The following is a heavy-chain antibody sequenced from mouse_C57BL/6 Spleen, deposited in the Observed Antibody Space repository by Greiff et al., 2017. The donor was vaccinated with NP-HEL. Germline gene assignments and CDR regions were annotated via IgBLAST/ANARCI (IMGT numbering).Heavy chain of an antibody. Sequence: EVQLQESGPGLVKPSQSLSLTCSVTGYSITSGYYWNWIRQFPGNKLEWMGYISYDGSNNYNPSLKNRISITRDTSKNQFFLKLNSVTTEDTATYYCARDDYAPFAYWGQGTLVTVSA. CDR3: ARDDYAPFAY. J-gene: IGHJ3*01. V-gene: IGHV3-6*01. D-gene: IGHD2-4*01. CDR1: GYSITSGYY. CDR2: ISYDGSN.